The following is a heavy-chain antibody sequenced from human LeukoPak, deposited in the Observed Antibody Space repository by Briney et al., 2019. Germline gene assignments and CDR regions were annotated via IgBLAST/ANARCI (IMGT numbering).Heavy chain of an antibody. V-gene: IGHV3-23*01. Sequence: TSETLSLTCAVSGGSISSSNWWSWVRQAPGKGLEWVSAISGSGGSTYYADSVKGRFTISRDNSKNTLYLQMNSLRAEDTAVYYCAYVLYSGSYPTLDYWGQGTLVTVSS. CDR3: AYVLYSGSYPTLDY. CDR2: ISGSGGST. D-gene: IGHD1-26*01. CDR1: GGSISSSN. J-gene: IGHJ4*02.